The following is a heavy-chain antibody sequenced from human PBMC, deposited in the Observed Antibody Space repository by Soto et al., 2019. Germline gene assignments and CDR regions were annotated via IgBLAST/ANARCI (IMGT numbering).Heavy chain of an antibody. CDR1: GGSISSGVYY. Sequence: SETLSLTCTVSGGSISSGVYYWSWIRQHPGKGLEWIGYIYYSGSTYYNPSLKSRVTISVDTSKNQFSLKLSSVTAADTAVYYCARVFPIAAAAINWFDPWGQGTLVTVSS. CDR2: IYYSGST. CDR3: ARVFPIAAAAINWFDP. J-gene: IGHJ5*02. V-gene: IGHV4-31*03. D-gene: IGHD6-13*01.